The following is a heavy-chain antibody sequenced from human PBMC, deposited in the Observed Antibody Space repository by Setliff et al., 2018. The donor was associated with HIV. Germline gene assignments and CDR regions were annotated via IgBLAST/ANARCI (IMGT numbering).Heavy chain of an antibody. D-gene: IGHD2-15*01. CDR2: VYTSGST. CDR3: ARDFRLPVDAGLYYSYYMDV. J-gene: IGHJ6*03. V-gene: IGHV4-4*07. CDR1: GDSISGYY. Sequence: TSETLSLTCTVSGDSISGYYWSWIRQPAGKGLEWIGRVYTSGSTNYNPSLKSRVTMSVDTSKNQFSLRLSSVTAADTAVYYCARDFRLPVDAGLYYSYYMDVWGRGTTVTRLL.